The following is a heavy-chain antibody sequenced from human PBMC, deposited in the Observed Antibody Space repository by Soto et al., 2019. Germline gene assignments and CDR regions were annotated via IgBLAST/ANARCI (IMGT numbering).Heavy chain of an antibody. Sequence: ASVQVSCKASGYTFTSYYMHWVRQAPGQGLEWMGIINPSGGSTSYAQKFQGRVTMTRDTSTSTVYMELSSLRSEDTAVYYCAREGCSGGSCYSARSGFDYWGQGTLVTVSS. CDR1: GYTFTSYY. D-gene: IGHD2-15*01. V-gene: IGHV1-46*03. CDR3: AREGCSGGSCYSARSGFDY. J-gene: IGHJ4*02. CDR2: INPSGGST.